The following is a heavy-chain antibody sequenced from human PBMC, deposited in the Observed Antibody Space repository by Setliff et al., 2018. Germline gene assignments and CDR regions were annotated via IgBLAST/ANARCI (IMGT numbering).Heavy chain of an antibody. J-gene: IGHJ4*02. CDR2: ISSSGSTI. Sequence: GGSLRLSCAASGFTFSSYEMNWVRQAPGKGLEWVSYISSSGSTIYYADSVKGRFTISRDNAKNSLYLQMNSLRAEDTAVYYCAREGPKPPTVVTPWKDYDYWGQGTLVTVS. CDR1: GFTFSSYE. V-gene: IGHV3-48*03. D-gene: IGHD4-17*01. CDR3: AREGPKPPTVVTPWKDYDY.